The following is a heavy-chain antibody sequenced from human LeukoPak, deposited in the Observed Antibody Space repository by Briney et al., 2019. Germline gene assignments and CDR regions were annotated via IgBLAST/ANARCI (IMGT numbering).Heavy chain of an antibody. J-gene: IGHJ3*02. V-gene: IGHV1-8*03. CDR3: ARVGSPTYYDFWSGYHGAFDI. CDR1: GYTFTSYD. D-gene: IGHD3-3*01. CDR2: MNPNSGNT. Sequence: ASVKVSCKASGYTFTSYDINWVRQATGQGLEWMGWMNPNSGNTGYAQKFQGRVTITRNTSISTAYMELSSLRSEDTAVYYCARVGSPTYYDFWSGYHGAFDIWGQGTMVTVSS.